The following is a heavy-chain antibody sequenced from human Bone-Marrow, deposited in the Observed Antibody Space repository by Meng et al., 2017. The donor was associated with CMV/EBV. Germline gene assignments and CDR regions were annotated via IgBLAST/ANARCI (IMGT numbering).Heavy chain of an antibody. Sequence: GGSLRLSCAASGFTFSDYYMSWIRQAPGKGLEWVSYISSSGSTIYYADSVKGRFTISRDNAKNSLYLQMNSLRAEDTAVYYCARVNERLVAPAAMSDYYGMDVWGQGTTVTVSS. D-gene: IGHD2-2*01. V-gene: IGHV3-11*04. CDR1: GFTFSDYY. J-gene: IGHJ6*01. CDR2: ISSSGSTI. CDR3: ARVNERLVAPAAMSDYYGMDV.